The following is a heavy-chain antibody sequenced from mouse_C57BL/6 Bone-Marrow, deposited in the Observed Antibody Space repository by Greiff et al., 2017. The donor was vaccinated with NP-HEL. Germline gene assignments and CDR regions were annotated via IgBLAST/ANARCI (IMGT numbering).Heavy chain of an antibody. CDR3: TPGGHYSYCFDF. D-gene: IGHD1-2*01. J-gene: IGHJ2*01. V-gene: IGHV14-4*01. CDR1: GFNFKDDY. Sequence: VQLQQSGAELVRPGASVKLSCTASGFNFKDDYMHWVKQRPEQGLEWIGWIDPDNGDTEYASKFQGKATITADTSSNTAYLQLSSLTSDDTAVYYFTPGGHYSYCFDFWGRGTTLTVSS. CDR2: IDPDNGDT.